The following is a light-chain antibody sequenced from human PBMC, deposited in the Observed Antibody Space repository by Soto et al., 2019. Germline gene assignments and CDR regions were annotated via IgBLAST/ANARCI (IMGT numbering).Light chain of an antibody. J-gene: IGLJ2*01. Sequence: QSVLTQSPSVSGTPGQRVTISCSGSTSNIGSNFVYWYQQLPGTAPKLLICNNNQRPSGVPDRFSGSKSGTSASLAISGLRSEDEADYYCAAWDDSRKGVFGGGTKLTVL. CDR1: TSNIGSNF. CDR2: NNN. CDR3: AAWDDSRKGV. V-gene: IGLV1-47*02.